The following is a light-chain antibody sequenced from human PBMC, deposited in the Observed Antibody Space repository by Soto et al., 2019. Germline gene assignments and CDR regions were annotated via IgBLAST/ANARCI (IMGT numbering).Light chain of an antibody. J-gene: IGKJ2*01. Sequence: EIVLTQSPGTLSLSPGERATLSCRASQSVSSSYLAWYQQKPGQAPRLLIYVASSRTTGIPDRFSGSGSGTDFTITISRLEPEDFAVYYCQQYGSSWYTFGQGTKLEIK. V-gene: IGKV3-20*01. CDR3: QQYGSSWYT. CDR1: QSVSSSY. CDR2: VAS.